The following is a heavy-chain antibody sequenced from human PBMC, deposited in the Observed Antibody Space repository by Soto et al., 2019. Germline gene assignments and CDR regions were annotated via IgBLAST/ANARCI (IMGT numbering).Heavy chain of an antibody. D-gene: IGHD4-4*01. J-gene: IGHJ4*02. CDR3: ARETYRGFYFDY. CDR2: INSDGSRT. V-gene: IGHV3-74*01. Sequence: EVHLVESGGGLVQAGGSLRLSCAAFGFTFTDYWTHWVRQAPGKGLVWVSRINSDGSRTSYADSVTGRFTISRDNAKNTLYLQMNSLRVEDTALYYCARETYRGFYFDYWGQGTLVTVSS. CDR1: GFTFTDYW.